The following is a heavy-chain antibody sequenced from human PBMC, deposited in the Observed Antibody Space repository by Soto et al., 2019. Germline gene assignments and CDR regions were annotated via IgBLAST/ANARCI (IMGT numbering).Heavy chain of an antibody. Sequence: GVARRLSCAASGFTFSSYPMNWVSQAPGKGLAWGSVIGGSGCSTYYAYSRMGRCTVSSDNSKKTMSLHMNSPRAADTAGGSDAKVAGDSGGYYEDRFGYWGRGTMV. CDR1: GFTFSSYP. V-gene: IGHV3-23*01. D-gene: IGHD3-22*01. CDR3: AKVAGDSGGYYEDRFGY. CDR2: IGGSGCST. J-gene: IGHJ4*02.